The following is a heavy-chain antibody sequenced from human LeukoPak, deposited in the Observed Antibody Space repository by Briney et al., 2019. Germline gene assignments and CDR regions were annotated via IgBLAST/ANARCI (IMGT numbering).Heavy chain of an antibody. CDR2: IYTSGST. J-gene: IGHJ5*02. CDR3: ARQNYGSGTNWFDP. V-gene: IGHV4-4*07. CDR1: GGSISSYY. Sequence: PSETLSLTCTVSGGSISSYYWSWIRQPAGKGLEWIGRIYTSGSTNYNPSLKSRVTMSVDTSKNQFSLKLSSVTAADTAVYYCARQNYGSGTNWFDPWGQGTLVTVSS. D-gene: IGHD3-10*01.